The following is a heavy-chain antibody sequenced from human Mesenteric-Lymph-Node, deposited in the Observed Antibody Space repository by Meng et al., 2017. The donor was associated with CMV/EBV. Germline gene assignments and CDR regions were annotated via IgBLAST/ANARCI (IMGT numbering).Heavy chain of an antibody. J-gene: IGHJ4*02. CDR3: ANFVTLVRGVAS. CDR2: ISYDGSIK. CDR1: GFTFSSYG. V-gene: IGHV3-30*18. D-gene: IGHD3-10*01. Sequence: GESLKISCAASGFTFSSYGMHWVRQAPGKGLEWVAVISYDGSIKYQADTVKGRFTISRDNSKNTLYLQMNSLRGDDTAIYYCANFVTLVRGVASWGQGTLVTVSS.